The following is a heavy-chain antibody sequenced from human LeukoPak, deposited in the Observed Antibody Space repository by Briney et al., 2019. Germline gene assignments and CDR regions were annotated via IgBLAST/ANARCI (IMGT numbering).Heavy chain of an antibody. CDR1: GYTFTSYG. V-gene: IGHV1-18*01. CDR2: ISAYNGNT. J-gene: IGHJ3*02. Sequence: ASVKVSCKASGYTFTSYGISWVRQAPGQVLAWMGWISAYNGNTNYAQKLQGRVTMTTDTSTSTAYMELRSLRSDDTAVYYCARERIAAAGYDAFDIWGQGTMVTVSS. CDR3: ARERIAAAGYDAFDI. D-gene: IGHD6-13*01.